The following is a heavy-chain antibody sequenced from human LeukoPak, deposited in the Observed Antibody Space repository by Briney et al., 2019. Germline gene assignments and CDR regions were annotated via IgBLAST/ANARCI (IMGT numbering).Heavy chain of an antibody. D-gene: IGHD1-14*01. CDR1: GFTFSSYG. Sequence: GRSLRLSCAASGFTFSSYGMHWVRQAPGPGLERVAVISYDGSNKYYADSVKGRFTISRDNSKNTLYLQMNSLRAEDTAVYYCANDDTRTLDAFDIWGQGTMVTVSS. V-gene: IGHV3-30*18. CDR3: ANDDTRTLDAFDI. CDR2: ISYDGSNK. J-gene: IGHJ3*02.